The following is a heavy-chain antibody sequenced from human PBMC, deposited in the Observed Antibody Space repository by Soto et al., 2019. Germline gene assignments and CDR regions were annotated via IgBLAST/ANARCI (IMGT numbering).Heavy chain of an antibody. D-gene: IGHD3-3*01. CDR1: GFTFSGSA. J-gene: IGHJ5*02. CDR2: IKQDGSEK. CDR3: ASTPNQNKYDFWSGSNWFDP. V-gene: IGHV3-7*01. Sequence: GGSLRLSCAASGFTFSGSAMHWVRQAPGKGLEWVANIKQDGSEKYYVDSVKGRFTISRDNAKNSLYLQMNSLRAEDTAVYYCASTPNQNKYDFWSGSNWFDPWGQGTLVTVSS.